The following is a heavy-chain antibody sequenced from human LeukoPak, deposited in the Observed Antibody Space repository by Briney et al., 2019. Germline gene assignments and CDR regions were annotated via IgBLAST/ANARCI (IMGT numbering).Heavy chain of an antibody. Sequence: GGSLRLSCAASGFTFSNAWMSWVRQAPGKGLEWVGRIKSKTDGGTTDYAAPVKGRFTISRDDSKNTLYLQMNSLKTEDTAVYYCTTDPPYSSSFDYWGQGTLVTVSS. CDR2: IKSKTDGGTT. CDR3: TTDPPYSSSFDY. CDR1: GFTFSNAW. D-gene: IGHD6-13*01. V-gene: IGHV3-15*01. J-gene: IGHJ4*02.